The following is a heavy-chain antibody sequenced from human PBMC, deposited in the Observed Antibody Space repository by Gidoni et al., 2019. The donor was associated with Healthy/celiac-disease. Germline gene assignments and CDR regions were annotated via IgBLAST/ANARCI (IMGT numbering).Heavy chain of an antibody. CDR3: AKGLGGSWGFFDY. Sequence: EVQRWESGGGLGQPGGSRRRSWAASGCTFSSYAMSWVRQAPGKGLAWFSAISGSGGSSYYAVSVKGRFTISRDNSKNTLSLHMNSLSAEYTSVYYCAKGLGGSWGFFDYWGQGTLVTVSS. CDR2: ISGSGGSS. D-gene: IGHD1-26*01. V-gene: IGHV3-23*01. CDR1: GCTFSSYA. J-gene: IGHJ4*02.